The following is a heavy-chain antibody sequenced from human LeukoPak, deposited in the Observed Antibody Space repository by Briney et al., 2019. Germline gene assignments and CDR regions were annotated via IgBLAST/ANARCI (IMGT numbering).Heavy chain of an antibody. CDR3: ARFGGRSGRSVRHYYYYGMDV. CDR2: ISSSGSTI. J-gene: IGHJ6*02. CDR1: GFTFSDYY. Sequence: GGSLRLSCAASGFTFSDYYMSWIRQAPGKGLEWVSYISSSGSTIYYADSVKGRFTISRDNAKNSLYLQMNSLRAEDTAVYYCARFGGRSGRSVRHYYYYGMDVWGQGTTVTVSS. D-gene: IGHD3-16*01. V-gene: IGHV3-11*01.